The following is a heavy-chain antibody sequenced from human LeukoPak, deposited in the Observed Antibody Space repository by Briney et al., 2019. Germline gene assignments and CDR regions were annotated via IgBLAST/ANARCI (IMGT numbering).Heavy chain of an antibody. J-gene: IGHJ5*02. CDR2: IIPIFGTA. CDR3: ARKYCSSTSCYAPSDGWFDP. Sequence: SVKVSCKASGGTFSSYAISWVRQAPGQGLEWMGGIIPIFGTANYAQKFQGRVTITADESTSTAYMELSSLRSEDTAVYYCARKYCSSTSCYAPSDGWFDPWGQGTLVTPSP. D-gene: IGHD2-2*01. CDR1: GGTFSSYA. V-gene: IGHV1-69*13.